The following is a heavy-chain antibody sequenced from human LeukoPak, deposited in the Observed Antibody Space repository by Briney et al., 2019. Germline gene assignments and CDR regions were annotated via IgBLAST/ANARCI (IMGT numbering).Heavy chain of an antibody. D-gene: IGHD2-15*01. V-gene: IGHV1-69*04. CDR2: IIPILGIA. J-gene: IGHJ3*02. Sequence: GSSVKVSCKASGGTFSSYAISWVRQAPGQGLEWMGRIIPILGIANYAQKFQGRVTITADKSTSTAYMELSSLRSEDTAVYYCARDGRLSDCSGGSCFTDAFDIWGQGTMVTVSS. CDR3: ARDGRLSDCSGGSCFTDAFDI. CDR1: GGTFSSYA.